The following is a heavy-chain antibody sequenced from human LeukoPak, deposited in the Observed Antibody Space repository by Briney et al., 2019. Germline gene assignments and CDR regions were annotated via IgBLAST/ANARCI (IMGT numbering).Heavy chain of an antibody. Sequence: SETLSLTCAVYGGSFSGYYWSWLRQPPGKGLEWIGEINHSGSTNYNPSLKSRVTISVDTSKNQFSLKLSSVTAADTAVYYCAGHYYDSSGYHDAFDIWGQGTMVTVSS. CDR1: GGSFSGYY. D-gene: IGHD3-22*01. J-gene: IGHJ3*02. CDR2: INHSGST. CDR3: AGHYYDSSGYHDAFDI. V-gene: IGHV4-34*01.